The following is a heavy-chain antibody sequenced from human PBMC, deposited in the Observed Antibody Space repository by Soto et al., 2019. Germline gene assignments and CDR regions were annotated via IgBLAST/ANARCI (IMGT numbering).Heavy chain of an antibody. V-gene: IGHV1-46*01. CDR3: AREYYYDSSGYPPLGY. CDR2: INPSGGST. J-gene: IGHJ4*02. D-gene: IGHD3-22*01. CDR1: GYTFTSYY. Sequence: ASVKVSCKASGYTFTSYYMHWVRQAPGQGLEWMGIINPSGGSTSYAQKFQGRVTMTRDTSTSTVYMELSSLRSEDTAVYYCAREYYYDSSGYPPLGYWGQGTLVTVSS.